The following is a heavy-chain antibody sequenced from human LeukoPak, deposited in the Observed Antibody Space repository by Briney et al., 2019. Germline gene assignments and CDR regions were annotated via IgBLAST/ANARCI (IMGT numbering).Heavy chain of an antibody. CDR1: GGSISSYY. V-gene: IGHV4-59*01. CDR2: INYSGST. D-gene: IGHD6-19*01. Sequence: PSETLSLTCTVSGGSISSYYWSWIRQPPGKGLEWIGYINYSGSTNYNPSLKSRVTISVDTSKNQFSLKLSSVTAADTAIYYCAFSRSGWICFDNWGQGSLVTVSS. CDR3: AFSRSGWICFDN. J-gene: IGHJ4*02.